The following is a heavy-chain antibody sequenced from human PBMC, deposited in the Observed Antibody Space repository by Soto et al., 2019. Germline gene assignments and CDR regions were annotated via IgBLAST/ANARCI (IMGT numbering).Heavy chain of an antibody. D-gene: IGHD2-2*01. CDR1: GISFRNSG. CDR3: ARDTAVTSVDY. Sequence: QVQLVQSEGGVVQPGRSLRLSCVMSGISFRNSGMHWVRQAPGKGLEWVAMIWSDGSSKFYADSVQGRFTISRDNSMDTLYLQMTRFRPEGTAIYYCARDTAVTSVDYWGQGPRVHVSS. V-gene: IGHV3-33*01. CDR2: IWSDGSSK. J-gene: IGHJ4*02.